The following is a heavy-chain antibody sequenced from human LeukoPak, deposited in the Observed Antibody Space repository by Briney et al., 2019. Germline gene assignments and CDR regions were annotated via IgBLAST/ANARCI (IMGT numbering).Heavy chain of an antibody. Sequence: SETLSLTCAVSGGSISSRDWWSWVRQPPGKGLEWIGEIYHDGSTNYNPPLKSRVTISVDKSKNQFSLKLSSVTAADTAVYYCARREDIVVVVAATTNWFDPWGQGTLVTVSS. V-gene: IGHV4-4*02. CDR3: ARREDIVVVVAATTNWFDP. CDR2: IYHDGST. CDR1: GGSISSRDW. D-gene: IGHD2-15*01. J-gene: IGHJ5*02.